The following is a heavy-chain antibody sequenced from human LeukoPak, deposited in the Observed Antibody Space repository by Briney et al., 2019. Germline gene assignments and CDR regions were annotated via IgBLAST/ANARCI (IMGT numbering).Heavy chain of an antibody. Sequence: ASVKVSCKASGYTFTGYYLHWVRQAPGQGLEWMGWINPNSGGTNYAQKFQGRVTMTSDTSISTAYMELSRLRSDDTALYYCTRGSYYDSSGYSGVRLFDYWGQGTPVTVPS. CDR1: GYTFTGYY. D-gene: IGHD3-22*01. V-gene: IGHV1-2*02. J-gene: IGHJ4*02. CDR2: INPNSGGT. CDR3: TRGSYYDSSGYSGVRLFDY.